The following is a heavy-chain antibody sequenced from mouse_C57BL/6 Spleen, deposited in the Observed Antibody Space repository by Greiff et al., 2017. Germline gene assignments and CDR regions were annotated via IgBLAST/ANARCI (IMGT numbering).Heavy chain of an antibody. D-gene: IGHD1-1*01. CDR1: GFNIKDYY. CDR2: IDPEDGET. V-gene: IGHV14-2*01. Sequence: VQLKQSGAELVKPGASVKLSCTASGFNIKDYYMHWVKQRTEQGLEWIGRIDPEDGETKYAPKFQGKATITADTSSNTAYMQLSSLTSEDTSVYYGASGITTVVSYYYAMDYWGQGTSVTVSS. CDR3: ASGITTVVSYYYAMDY. J-gene: IGHJ4*01.